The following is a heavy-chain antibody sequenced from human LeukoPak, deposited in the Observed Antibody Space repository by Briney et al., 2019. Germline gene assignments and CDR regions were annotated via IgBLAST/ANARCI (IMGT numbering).Heavy chain of an antibody. Sequence: PGGSLRLSCAASGFTFSSYSMNWVRQAPGKGLEWVSYISSSSSTIYYADSVKGRFTISRDNAKNSLYLQMNSLRAEDTAVYYCARGPTFDYDFWSGYPAPTRYFDFWGQGTLVTVSS. CDR2: ISSSSSTI. D-gene: IGHD3-3*01. CDR1: GFTFSSYS. V-gene: IGHV3-48*01. J-gene: IGHJ4*02. CDR3: ARGPTFDYDFWSGYPAPTRYFDF.